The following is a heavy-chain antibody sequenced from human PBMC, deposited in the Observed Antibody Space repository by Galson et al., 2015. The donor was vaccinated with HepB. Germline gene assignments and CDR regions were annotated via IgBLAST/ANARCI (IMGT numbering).Heavy chain of an antibody. J-gene: IGHJ5*02. CDR1: GYTFSNYA. D-gene: IGHD5-12*01. V-gene: IGHV1-3*01. CDR3: ARVVATTFTGWFDP. Sequence: SVKVSCKASGYTFSNYAMHWVRQAPGQRLEWMGGINGGNDNIKYSEKFQDRVKFTKDTSASTAYMELSGLRSEDTAVHYCARVVATTFTGWFDPWGQGTLVTVSS. CDR2: INGGNDNI.